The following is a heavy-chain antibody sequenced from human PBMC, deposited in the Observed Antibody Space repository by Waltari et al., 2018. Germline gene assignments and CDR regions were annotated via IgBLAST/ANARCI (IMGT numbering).Heavy chain of an antibody. V-gene: IGHV3-48*04. CDR3: ARGRTGTDFDY. D-gene: IGHD1-7*01. J-gene: IGHJ4*02. CDR2: ISSGSSTL. Sequence: EVQLVESGGNLVQPGGSLRLSCAASGFTFGSYSMNWVRQAPGKGLEWVSYISSGSSTLYYAESVKGRFTISRDNAKNSLSLQMNGLRAEDTAVYYCARGRTGTDFDYWGQGTLVTVSS. CDR1: GFTFGSYS.